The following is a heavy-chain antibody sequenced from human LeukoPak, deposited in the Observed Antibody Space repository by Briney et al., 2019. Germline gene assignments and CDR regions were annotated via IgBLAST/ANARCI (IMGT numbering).Heavy chain of an antibody. D-gene: IGHD4-23*01. V-gene: IGHV3-23*01. CDR3: ARDVAYGANDY. CDR1: GFTLSSYA. CDR2: ISGSGGST. J-gene: IGHJ4*02. Sequence: PGGSLRLSCAASGFTLSSYAMSWVRQAPGKGLEWVSVISGSGGSTYSADSVKGRFTISRENSKNTLYLQMNSLRPEDTAVYYCARDVAYGANDYWGQGPLVTVSS.